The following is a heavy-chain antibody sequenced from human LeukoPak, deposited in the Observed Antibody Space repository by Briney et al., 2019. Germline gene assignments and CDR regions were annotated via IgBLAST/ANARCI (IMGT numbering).Heavy chain of an antibody. J-gene: IGHJ6*02. D-gene: IGHD3-3*01. V-gene: IGHV4-34*01. CDR2: ISHSGST. CDR3: ARDPEPTYYDFWSGSLWRSNGMDV. CDR1: GGSFSGYY. Sequence: SETLSLTCAVYGGSFSGYYWSWIRQPPGKGLEWIGEISHSGSTNYNPSLKSRVTISVDTSKNQFSLKLSSVTAADTAVYYCARDPEPTYYDFWSGSLWRSNGMDVWGQGTTVTVSS.